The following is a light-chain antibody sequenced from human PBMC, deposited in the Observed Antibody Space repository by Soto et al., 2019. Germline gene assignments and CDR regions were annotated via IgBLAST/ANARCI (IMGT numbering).Light chain of an antibody. Sequence: DIQMTQSPSSLSASVGDRVTITCRASQSISSYLNWYQQKPGKAPKVLIYAAYRLQSGVPSRFSGIGSGTDFTLSISSLQPEDFATYYCQQSYSGPLTFGGGTKVEIK. V-gene: IGKV1-39*01. CDR2: AAY. CDR1: QSISSY. CDR3: QQSYSGPLT. J-gene: IGKJ4*01.